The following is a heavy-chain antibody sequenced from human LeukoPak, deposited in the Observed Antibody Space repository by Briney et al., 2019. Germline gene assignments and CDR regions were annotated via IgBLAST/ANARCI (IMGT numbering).Heavy chain of an antibody. CDR3: ARAGSSTSWRPSGAFDI. V-gene: IGHV4-59*01. CDR1: GGSISSYY. CDR2: IYYSGST. D-gene: IGHD2-2*01. Sequence: SETLSLTCTVSGGSISSYYWSWIRQPPGKGLEWIGYIYYSGSTNYNPSLKSRVTISVDTSKNQFSLKLSSVTAADTAVYYCARAGSSTSWRPSGAFDIWGQGTMVTVSS. J-gene: IGHJ3*02.